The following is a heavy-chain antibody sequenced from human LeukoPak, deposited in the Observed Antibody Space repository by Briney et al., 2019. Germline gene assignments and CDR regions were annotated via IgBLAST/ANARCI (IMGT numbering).Heavy chain of an antibody. Sequence: PGGSLRLSCAASGFTFSSYAMHWVRQAPGKGLEWVSSISSSSSYIYYADSVKGRFTISRDNAKNSLYLQMNSLRAEDTAVYYCARDRGNWGPGYWGQGTLVTVSS. CDR1: GFTFSSYA. CDR3: ARDRGNWGPGY. V-gene: IGHV3-21*01. D-gene: IGHD7-27*01. CDR2: ISSSSSYI. J-gene: IGHJ4*02.